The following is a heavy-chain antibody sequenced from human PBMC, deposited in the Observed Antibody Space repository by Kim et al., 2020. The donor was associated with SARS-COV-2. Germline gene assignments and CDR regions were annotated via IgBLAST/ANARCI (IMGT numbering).Heavy chain of an antibody. V-gene: IGHV3-23*01. CDR2: ISGSGGST. D-gene: IGHD1-26*01. CDR1: GFTFSNYA. CDR3: AKGPGATFEYFQH. J-gene: IGHJ1*01. Sequence: GGSLRLSCAASGFTFSNYAMSWVRQAPGKGLEWVSAISGSGGSTYYADSVKGRFTISRDNSKNTLYLQMNSLRAEDTAVYYCAKGPGATFEYFQHWGQGTLVTVSS.